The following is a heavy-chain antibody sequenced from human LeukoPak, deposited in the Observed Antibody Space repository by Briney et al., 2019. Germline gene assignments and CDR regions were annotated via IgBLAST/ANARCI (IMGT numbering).Heavy chain of an antibody. V-gene: IGHV3-15*01. CDR2: IKSKTDGGTT. CDR1: GFTFSNAW. CDR3: TTDPGSSWYFFYGRDPDY. D-gene: IGHD6-13*01. Sequence: GGSLRLSCAASGFTFSNAWMSWVRQAPGKGLEWVGLIKSKTDGGTTDYTASVKGRFTISRDDSKNTLYLQMNSLKTEDTAVYYCTTDPGSSWYFFYGRDPDYWGQGTLVTVSS. J-gene: IGHJ4*02.